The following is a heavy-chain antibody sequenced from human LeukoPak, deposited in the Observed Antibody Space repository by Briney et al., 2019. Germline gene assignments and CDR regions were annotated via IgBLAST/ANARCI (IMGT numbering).Heavy chain of an antibody. CDR2: ISSSGSAI. V-gene: IGHV3-48*03. Sequence: PGGSLRLSCAAFGFTFSSYEMNWLRQAPGKGLEWVSYISSSGSAISYADSVKGRFTISRDNARNSLYLQMNSLRAEDTAVYYCARDSRLQYTSSSERSYWGQGTLVTVSS. D-gene: IGHD6-6*01. CDR3: ARDSRLQYTSSSERSY. CDR1: GFTFSSYE. J-gene: IGHJ4*02.